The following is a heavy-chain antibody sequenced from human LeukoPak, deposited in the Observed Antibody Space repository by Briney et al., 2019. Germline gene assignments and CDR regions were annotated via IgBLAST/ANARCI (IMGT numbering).Heavy chain of an antibody. CDR1: GGSFSGYY. J-gene: IGHJ4*02. CDR3: ARKRGLYSSGWYGGFDY. CDR2: INHSGST. V-gene: IGHV4-34*01. D-gene: IGHD6-19*01. Sequence: SETLSLTCAVYGGSFSGYYWSWIRQPPGKGLEWIGEINHSGSTNYNPSLKSRVTISVDTSKNQFSLKLSSVTAADTAVYYCARKRGLYSSGWYGGFDYWGQGTLVTVSS.